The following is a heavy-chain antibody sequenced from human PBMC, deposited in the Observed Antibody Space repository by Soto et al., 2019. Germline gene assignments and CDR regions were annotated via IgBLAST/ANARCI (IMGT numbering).Heavy chain of an antibody. CDR1: GGSISSYY. D-gene: IGHD4-17*01. J-gene: IGHJ4*02. CDR2: IYDSGTT. CDR3: ARERALRV. Sequence: SETLSLTCTVSGGSISSYYWSWIRQPPGKGLEWIGYIYDSGTTSYNPSLKSRVTISVDTSKNQFSLKLSSVTAADTAVYYCARERALRVWGQGTLVT. V-gene: IGHV4-59*01.